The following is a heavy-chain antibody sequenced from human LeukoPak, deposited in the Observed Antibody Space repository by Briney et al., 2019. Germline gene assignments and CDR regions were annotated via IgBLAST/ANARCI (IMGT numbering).Heavy chain of an antibody. Sequence: GGSLRLSCAASGFTFNNYWIHWVRHVPGKGLVWVSRINNDGSSASYVDSVKGRFTISRDNAKNTLFLQMNSLRAEDTAVYYCARASSSDRGDLWGQGTMVTVSS. CDR2: INNDGSSA. CDR3: ARASSSDRGDL. CDR1: GFTFNNYW. V-gene: IGHV3-74*01. J-gene: IGHJ3*01. D-gene: IGHD2-21*02.